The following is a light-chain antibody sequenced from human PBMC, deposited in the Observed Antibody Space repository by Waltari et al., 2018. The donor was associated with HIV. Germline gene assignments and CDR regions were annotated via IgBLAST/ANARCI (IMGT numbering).Light chain of an antibody. J-gene: IGLJ1*01. Sequence: QSILTQPPSASGTPGQRVPVSCSGSRTNIGSNTVNWYHQLQGTAPKLLIYSNNHRPSGVPDRFSGSKSGTSASLAISGLQADDEADYYCAAWDDSLGAHYVFGTGTKVTVL. CDR3: AAWDDSLGAHYV. CDR1: RTNIGSNT. V-gene: IGLV1-44*01. CDR2: SNN.